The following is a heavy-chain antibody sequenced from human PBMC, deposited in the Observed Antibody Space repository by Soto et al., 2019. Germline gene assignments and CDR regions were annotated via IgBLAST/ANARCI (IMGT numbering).Heavy chain of an antibody. Sequence: SETLSLTCFVSGGSVTSHHWSWVRQPPGKGLEWIGEIYHSGSTNYNPSLKSRVTISVDKSKNQFSLKLSSVTAADTAVYYCARELGAAAATGYFDYWGQGTLVTVSS. J-gene: IGHJ4*02. D-gene: IGHD6-13*01. V-gene: IGHV4-4*02. CDR1: GGSVTSHH. CDR3: ARELGAAAATGYFDY. CDR2: IYHSGST.